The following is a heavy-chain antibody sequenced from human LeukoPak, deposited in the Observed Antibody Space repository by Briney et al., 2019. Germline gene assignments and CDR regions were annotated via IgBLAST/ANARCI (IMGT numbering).Heavy chain of an antibody. CDR3: ARHSSGWYPYDY. CDR1: GFTFGDHA. CDR2: ISSSGSTI. J-gene: IGHJ4*02. V-gene: IGHV3-48*03. Sequence: GGSLRLSCTASGFTFGDHAMSWVRQAPGKGLEWVSYISSSGSTIYYADSVKGRFTISRDNAKNSLYLQMNSLRAEDTAVYYCARHSSGWYPYDYWGQGTLVTVSS. D-gene: IGHD6-19*01.